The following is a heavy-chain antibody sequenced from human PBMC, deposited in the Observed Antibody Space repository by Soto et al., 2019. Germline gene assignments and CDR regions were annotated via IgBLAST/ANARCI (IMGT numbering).Heavy chain of an antibody. V-gene: IGHV4-39*01. J-gene: IGHJ4*02. CDR3: ARDYDSSGDY. CDR1: GGSISTSSYY. Sequence: QLQLQESGPGLVKPSETLSLTCTVSGGSISTSSYYWGWIRQPPGKGLEWIGSIYYSGSTYYHPSLKSRVTISVDTSKNQFSLKLSSVTAADTAVYYCARDYDSSGDYWGQGTLVTVSS. CDR2: IYYSGST. D-gene: IGHD3-22*01.